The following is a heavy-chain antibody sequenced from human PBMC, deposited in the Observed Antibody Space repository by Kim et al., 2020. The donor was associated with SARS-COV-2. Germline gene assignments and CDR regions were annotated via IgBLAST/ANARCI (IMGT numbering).Heavy chain of an antibody. Sequence: SETLSLTCTVSGGSISSYYWSWIRQPPGKGLEWIGYIYYSGSTNYNPSLKSRVTISVDTSKNQFSLKLSSVTAADTAVYYCARVGSTSCWGQGTLVTVSS. CDR3: ARVGSTSC. V-gene: IGHV4-59*01. CDR2: IYYSGST. D-gene: IGHD2-2*01. J-gene: IGHJ4*02. CDR1: GGSISSYY.